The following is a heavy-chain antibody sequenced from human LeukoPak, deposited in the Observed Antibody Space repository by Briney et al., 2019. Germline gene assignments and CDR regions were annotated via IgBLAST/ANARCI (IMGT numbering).Heavy chain of an antibody. Sequence: GGSLKLSCAASGFTFSGSAMHWVRQASGKGLEWVGRIRSKANSYATAYAASVKGRFTISRDDSKNTAYLQMNSLKTEDTAVYYCTTEEYSSGWSDFDYWGQGTLVTVSS. CDR1: GFTFSGSA. V-gene: IGHV3-73*01. J-gene: IGHJ4*02. D-gene: IGHD6-19*01. CDR3: TTEEYSSGWSDFDY. CDR2: IRSKANSYAT.